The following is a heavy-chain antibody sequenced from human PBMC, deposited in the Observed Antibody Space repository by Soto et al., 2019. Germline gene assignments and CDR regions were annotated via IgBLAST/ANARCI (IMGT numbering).Heavy chain of an antibody. CDR1: GGSISSVGYY. CDR3: ARDLGGVGNNWFDP. CDR2: IYYSGST. V-gene: IGHV4-31*03. J-gene: IGHJ5*02. Sequence: SETLSLTCTVSGGSISSVGYYWSWIRQHPGKGLEWIGYIYYSGSTYYNPSLKSRVTISVDTSKNQFSLKLSSVTAADTAVYYCARDLGGVGNNWFDPWGQGTLVTVSS. D-gene: IGHD3-16*01.